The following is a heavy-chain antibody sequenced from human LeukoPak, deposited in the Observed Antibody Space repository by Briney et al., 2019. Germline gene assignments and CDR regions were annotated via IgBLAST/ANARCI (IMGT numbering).Heavy chain of an antibody. D-gene: IGHD3-22*01. Sequence: ASVKVSCKASGGTFSSYAISWVRQAPGQGLEWMGGIIPIFGTANYAQKFQGRVTITADKSTSTAYMELSSLRSEDTAVYYCARDFTTYYYDSSGYSLWGQGTLVTVSS. CDR1: GGTFSSYA. CDR3: ARDFTTYYYDSSGYSL. V-gene: IGHV1-69*06. J-gene: IGHJ4*02. CDR2: IIPIFGTA.